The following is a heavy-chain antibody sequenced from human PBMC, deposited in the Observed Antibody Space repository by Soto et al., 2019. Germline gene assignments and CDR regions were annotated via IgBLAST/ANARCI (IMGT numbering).Heavy chain of an antibody. V-gene: IGHV4-39*07. CDR3: ARSIDP. J-gene: IGHJ5*02. Sequence: PSETLSLTCTFSGDSISSSKYYWGWIRQPPGKGLEWIGSIYYSGSTYYNPSLKSRVTISVDTSKNQFSLKLSSVTAADTAVYYCARSIDPWGQGTLVTVSS. CDR1: GDSISSSKYY. CDR2: IYYSGST.